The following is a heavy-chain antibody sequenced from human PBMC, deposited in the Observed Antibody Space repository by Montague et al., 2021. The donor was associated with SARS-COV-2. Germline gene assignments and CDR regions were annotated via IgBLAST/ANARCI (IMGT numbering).Heavy chain of an antibody. V-gene: IGHV4-4*02. CDR1: GGSISGCNW. J-gene: IGHJ6*02. CDR2: IYHSGST. Sequence: SETLSLTCAVHGGSISGCNWWSWVRRPPGKGLEWVGVIYHSGSTNYNPSLKRRVTISVDKSKNQFSLKLSSVTAADTAVYYCARVHPLWFGELLLDYYYYYGMDVWGQGTTVTVSS. D-gene: IGHD3-10*01. CDR3: ARVHPLWFGELLLDYYYYYGMDV.